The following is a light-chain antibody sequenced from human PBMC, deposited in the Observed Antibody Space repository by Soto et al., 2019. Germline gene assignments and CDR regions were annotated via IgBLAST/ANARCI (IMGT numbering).Light chain of an antibody. CDR3: QQYNNWPPT. V-gene: IGKV3-15*01. CDR2: GAS. Sequence: VMTQSPATLSVSPGERATLSCRASQSVSSNLAWYQQKPGQAPRLLIYGASTRATGIPARFSGSGSGTEFTLTISSLQSEDFAVYYCQQYNNWPPTFGQGTKVDIK. J-gene: IGKJ1*01. CDR1: QSVSSN.